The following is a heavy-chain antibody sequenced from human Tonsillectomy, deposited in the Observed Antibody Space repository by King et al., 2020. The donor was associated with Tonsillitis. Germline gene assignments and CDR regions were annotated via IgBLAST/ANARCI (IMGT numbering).Heavy chain of an antibody. V-gene: IGHV3-21*01. D-gene: IGHD3-22*01. J-gene: IGHJ3*02. CDR2: IRSSSSYK. CDR1: GFTFSSYS. Sequence: QLVQSGGGLVKPGGSLRLSCAASGFTFSSYSMNWVRQAPGKGLEWVSSIRSSSSYKYYADSVKGRFTISRDNAKNSLYLQMNSLRAEDTAVYYCARDYYDSTRLAFENW. CDR3: ARDYYDSTRLAFEN.